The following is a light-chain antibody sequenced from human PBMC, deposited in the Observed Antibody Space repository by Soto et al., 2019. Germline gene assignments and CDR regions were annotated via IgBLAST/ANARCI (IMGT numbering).Light chain of an antibody. V-gene: IGKV1-5*01. CDR2: DAS. CDR3: QQYNSYSYT. Sequence: EILMTQSPATLSASPGDRATISCRASQSISSCLAWYQQKPGQAPKLLIYDASSLESGIPSRFSGSGSGTEFTLTISSLQPDDFATYYCQQYNSYSYTFGQGTKLEIK. CDR1: QSISSC. J-gene: IGKJ2*01.